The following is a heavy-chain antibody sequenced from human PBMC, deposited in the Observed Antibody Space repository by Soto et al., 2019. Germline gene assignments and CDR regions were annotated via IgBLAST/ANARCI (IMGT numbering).Heavy chain of an antibody. Sequence: SVTVSCKASGGTFSSYAISWVRQAPGQGLEWMGGIIPIFGTANYAQKFQGRVTITADESTSTAYMELSSLRSEDTAVYYCSRDGREYNWFDPWGQGTLVTVSS. D-gene: IGHD6-6*01. CDR1: GGTFSSYA. V-gene: IGHV1-69*13. CDR3: SRDGREYNWFDP. CDR2: IIPIFGTA. J-gene: IGHJ5*02.